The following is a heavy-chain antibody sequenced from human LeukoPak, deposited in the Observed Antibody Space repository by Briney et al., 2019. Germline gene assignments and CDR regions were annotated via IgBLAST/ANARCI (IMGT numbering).Heavy chain of an antibody. V-gene: IGHV1-69*05. CDR1: GGTFISYA. D-gene: IGHD3-22*01. J-gene: IGHJ4*02. CDR3: ARTPKSETYYYDSSGYSPFDY. CDR2: IIPIFGTA. Sequence: ASVKVSCKASGGTFISYAISWVRQAPGQGLEWMGGIIPIFGTANYAKKFQGRVTITTDESTSTAYMELSSLRSEDTAVYYCARTPKSETYYYDSSGYSPFDYWGQGTLVTVSS.